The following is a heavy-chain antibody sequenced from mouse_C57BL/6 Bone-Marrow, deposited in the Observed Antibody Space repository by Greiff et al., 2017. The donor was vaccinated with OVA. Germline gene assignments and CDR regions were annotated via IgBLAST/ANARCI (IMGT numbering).Heavy chain of an antibody. CDR1: GYSFTSYY. CDR2: IYPGSGNI. CDR3: ARGDYYGSSYVYYFDY. D-gene: IGHD1-1*01. Sequence: QVQLQQSGPELVKPGASVKISCKASGYSFTSYYIHWVKQRPGQGLEWIGWIYPGSGNIKYNEKFKGKATLTADTSSSTAYMQLSSLTSEDSAVYYCARGDYYGSSYVYYFDYWGQGTTLTVSS. V-gene: IGHV1-66*01. J-gene: IGHJ2*01.